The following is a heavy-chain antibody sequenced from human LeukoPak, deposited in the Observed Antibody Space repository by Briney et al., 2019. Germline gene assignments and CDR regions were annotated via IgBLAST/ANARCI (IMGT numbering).Heavy chain of an antibody. CDR1: GVSISSSSYY. Sequence: SSETLSLTCTVSGVSISSSSYYWGWIRQPPGKGLEYIGSIHYSGSTYYNLSLKSRVTISVDTSKDQFSLKLGSVTAADTAVYYCARHDRGGYDSRGLFDYWGQGTLVTVSS. CDR3: ARHDRGGYDSRGLFDY. CDR2: IHYSGST. V-gene: IGHV4-39*01. D-gene: IGHD5-12*01. J-gene: IGHJ4*02.